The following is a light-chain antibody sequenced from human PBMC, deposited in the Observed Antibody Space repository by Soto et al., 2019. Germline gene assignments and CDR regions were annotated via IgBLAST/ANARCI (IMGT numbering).Light chain of an antibody. V-gene: IGLV2-14*01. J-gene: IGLJ1*01. CDR2: DVS. CDR1: SSDVGGYNY. CDR3: TSYASSSTYV. Sequence: QSVLTQPASASGSPGQSITVSCTGTSSDVGGYNYVSWYQQHPGKAPKLMIYDVSNRPSGVSYRFSGSKSGNTASLTISGLQAEDEADYYCTSYASSSTYVFGTGTKVTVL.